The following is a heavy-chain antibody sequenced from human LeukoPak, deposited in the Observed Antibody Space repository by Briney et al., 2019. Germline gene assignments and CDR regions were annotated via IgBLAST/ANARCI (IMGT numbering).Heavy chain of an antibody. Sequence: SETLSLTCTVSGASISTGSSYWSWIRQPAGERLEWIGRIHNSGSTNYSPSLNSRVTISVDTSKNQVSLKLTSVTAADTAVYYCARNGYGSGSSWWGQGTLVTVSS. CDR3: ARNGYGSGSSW. CDR1: GASISTGSSY. J-gene: IGHJ4*02. D-gene: IGHD3-10*01. CDR2: IHNSGST. V-gene: IGHV4-61*02.